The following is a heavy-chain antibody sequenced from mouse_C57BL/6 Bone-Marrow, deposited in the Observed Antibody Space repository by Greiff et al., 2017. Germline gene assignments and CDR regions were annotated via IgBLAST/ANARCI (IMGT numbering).Heavy chain of an antibody. CDR3: ARWDWDEGY. CDR2: IDPSDSYT. D-gene: IGHD4-1*01. V-gene: IGHV1-69*01. Sequence: QVQLQQPGAELVMPGASVKLSCKASGYTFTSYWMHWVKQRPGQGLEWIGEIDPSDSYTNYNQKFKGKSTLTVDKSSSTAYMKLSSLTSEDSAVYCCARWDWDEGYWGQGTTLTVSS. CDR1: GYTFTSYW. J-gene: IGHJ2*01.